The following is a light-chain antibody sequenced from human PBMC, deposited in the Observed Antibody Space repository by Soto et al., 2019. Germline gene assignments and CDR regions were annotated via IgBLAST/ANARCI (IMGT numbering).Light chain of an antibody. J-gene: IGLJ3*02. CDR1: ASDIGNYNW. CDR2: AVN. V-gene: IGLV2-14*01. Sequence: QSPLAQPASVSGSPGQSITISCTGTASDIGNYNWVSWYQQYPGKAPKLMIYAVNNRPSGVSNRFSASKSGNTASLTISGLQAEDEADYYCSSYRAYSTLWVFGGGTKVTVL. CDR3: SSYRAYSTLWV.